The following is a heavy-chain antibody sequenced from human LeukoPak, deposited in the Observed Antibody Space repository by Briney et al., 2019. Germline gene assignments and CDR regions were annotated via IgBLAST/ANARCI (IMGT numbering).Heavy chain of an antibody. Sequence: GGSLRLSCAASGFTFSSYWMSWVRQAPGKGLEWVANIKQDGSEKYYVDSVKGRFTISRDNAKNSLYPQMNSLRAEDTAVYYCARYRYSSGWYGPLSWGQGTLVTVSS. V-gene: IGHV3-7*03. D-gene: IGHD6-19*01. J-gene: IGHJ5*02. CDR2: IKQDGSEK. CDR3: ARYRYSSGWYGPLS. CDR1: GFTFSSYW.